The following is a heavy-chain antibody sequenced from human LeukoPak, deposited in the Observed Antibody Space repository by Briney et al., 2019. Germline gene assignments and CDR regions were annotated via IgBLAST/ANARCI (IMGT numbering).Heavy chain of an antibody. J-gene: IGHJ4*02. V-gene: IGHV5-10-1*01. Sequence: GESLQISCKGSGYNFISWVRQMPGKGLEWMGRINPSDSYATYNPSFQGHVTISGDKSINTAYLQWSSLKASDTAMYYCANLHYGSGSVSDFWGQGTLVTVSS. CDR2: INPSDSYA. CDR1: GYNF. D-gene: IGHD3-10*01. CDR3: ANLHYGSGSVSDF.